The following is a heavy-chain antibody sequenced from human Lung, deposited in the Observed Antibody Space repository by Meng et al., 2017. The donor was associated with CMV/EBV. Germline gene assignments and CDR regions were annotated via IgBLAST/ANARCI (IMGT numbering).Heavy chain of an antibody. V-gene: IGHV1-2*02. Sequence: ASXXVSCKAPGYTFTDYYLHWVRQAPGQGLEWMAWINVYSGGTNSAQKFQGRVALTRDTSIRTAYMELSSLRSDDTAVYYCARVYCGGNCSFDYWGQGMLVTVSS. J-gene: IGHJ4*02. D-gene: IGHD2-21*01. CDR3: ARVYCGGNCSFDY. CDR1: GYTFTDYY. CDR2: INVYSGGT.